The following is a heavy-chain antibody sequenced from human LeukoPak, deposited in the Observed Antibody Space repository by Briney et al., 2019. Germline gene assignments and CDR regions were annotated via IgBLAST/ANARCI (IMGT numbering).Heavy chain of an antibody. CDR2: ISYDGSNK. Sequence: GRSLRLSCAASGFTFSSYAMHWGRQAPGKGLEWVAVISYDGSNKYCADSVKGRFTISRDNSKNTLYLQMNSLRAEDTAVYYCARGAGLRHYYFDYWGQGTLVTVSS. V-gene: IGHV3-30-3*01. D-gene: IGHD5-18*01. J-gene: IGHJ4*02. CDR3: ARGAGLRHYYFDY. CDR1: GFTFSSYA.